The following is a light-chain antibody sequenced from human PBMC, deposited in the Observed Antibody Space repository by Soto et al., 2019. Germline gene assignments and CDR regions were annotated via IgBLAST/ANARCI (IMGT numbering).Light chain of an antibody. CDR1: QSVSSY. CDR2: DAS. Sequence: EMGLTQSAATLSLSPVEISTLACRASQSVSSYLAWYQQKPGQAPRLLIYDASNRATGIPARFSGSGSGTDFTLTISSLEPEDFAVYYCHQRSNWPLPFGQGTKVDIK. J-gene: IGKJ1*01. V-gene: IGKV3-11*01. CDR3: HQRSNWPLP.